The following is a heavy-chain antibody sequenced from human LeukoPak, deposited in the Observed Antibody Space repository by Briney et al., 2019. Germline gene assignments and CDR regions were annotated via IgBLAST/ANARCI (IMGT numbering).Heavy chain of an antibody. CDR2: IIPILGIA. CDR1: GYTFTSYG. D-gene: IGHD6-19*01. Sequence: SVKVSCKASGYTFTSYGISWVRQAPGQGLEWMGRIIPILGIANYAQKFQGRVTITADKSTSTAYMELSSLRSEDTAVYYCARQQYSSGWAYYYGMDVWGQGTTVTVSS. V-gene: IGHV1-69*04. CDR3: ARQQYSSGWAYYYGMDV. J-gene: IGHJ6*02.